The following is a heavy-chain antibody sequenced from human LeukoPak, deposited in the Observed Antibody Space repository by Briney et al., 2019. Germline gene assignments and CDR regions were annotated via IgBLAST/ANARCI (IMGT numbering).Heavy chain of an antibody. CDR1: GFTFSSYW. CDR3: ARYSSSWSPNCYYGMDV. CDR2: IKQDGSEK. V-gene: IGHV3-7*01. J-gene: IGHJ6*02. D-gene: IGHD6-13*01. Sequence: PGGSLRLSCAASGFTFSSYWMSWVRQAPGKGLEWVANIKQDGSEKYYVDSVKGRFTISRDNAKNSLYLQMNSLRAEDTAVYYCARYSSSWSPNCYYGMDVWGQGTTVTVSS.